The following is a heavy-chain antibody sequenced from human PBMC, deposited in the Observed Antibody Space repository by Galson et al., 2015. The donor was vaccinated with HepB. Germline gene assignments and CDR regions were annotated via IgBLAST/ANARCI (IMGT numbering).Heavy chain of an antibody. CDR3: AKDRVSHDYYDSSGHSPFDY. Sequence: SLRLSCAASGFTFSSYGMHWVRQAPGKGLEWVAVISYDGSNKYYADSVKGRFTISRDNSKNTLYLQMNSLRAEDTAVYYCAKDRVSHDYYDSSGHSPFDYWGQGTLVTVSS. D-gene: IGHD3-22*01. CDR1: GFTFSSYG. J-gene: IGHJ4*02. CDR2: ISYDGSNK. V-gene: IGHV3-30*18.